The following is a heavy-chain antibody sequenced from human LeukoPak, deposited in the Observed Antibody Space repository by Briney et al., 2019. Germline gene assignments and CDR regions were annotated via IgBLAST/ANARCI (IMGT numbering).Heavy chain of an antibody. Sequence: GGSLRLSCAASGFTFSSYEMNWVRQAPGKGLEWVSYISSSGSTIYYADSVKGRFTISRDNAKNSLYLQMNSLRAEDPAVYYCARVVIAAADYWGQGTLVTVSS. CDR3: ARVVIAAADY. CDR2: ISSSGSTI. J-gene: IGHJ4*02. V-gene: IGHV3-48*03. CDR1: GFTFSSYE. D-gene: IGHD6-13*01.